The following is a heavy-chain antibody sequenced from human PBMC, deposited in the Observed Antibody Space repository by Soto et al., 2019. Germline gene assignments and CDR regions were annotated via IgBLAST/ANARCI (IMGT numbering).Heavy chain of an antibody. D-gene: IGHD5-12*01. CDR3: ASSTSMATLSVFDS. J-gene: IGHJ4*02. V-gene: IGHV1-69*13. CDR1: GGTFSSYA. Sequence: SVKVSCKASGGTFSSYAISWVRQAPGQGLEWMGGIIPIFGTANYAQKFQGRVTITADESTSTAYMELSSLRSEDTPVYYCASSTSMATLSVFDSWGQGTLVPVSS. CDR2: IIPIFGTA.